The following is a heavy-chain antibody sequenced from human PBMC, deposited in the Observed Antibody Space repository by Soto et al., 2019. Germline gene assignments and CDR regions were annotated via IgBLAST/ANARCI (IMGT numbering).Heavy chain of an antibody. V-gene: IGHV1-69*12. CDR1: GGTFSSYA. CDR2: ITPIFGTA. D-gene: IGHD2-15*01. J-gene: IGHJ6*02. CDR3: ARYIVVVVAATNYYYGMDV. Sequence: QVQLVQSGAEVKKPGSSVKVSCKASGGTFSSYAISWVRQAPGQGLEWMGGITPIFGTANYAQKFQGRVTITADEXXSXAXXELSSLRSEDTAVYYCARYIVVVVAATNYYYGMDVWGQGTTVTVSS.